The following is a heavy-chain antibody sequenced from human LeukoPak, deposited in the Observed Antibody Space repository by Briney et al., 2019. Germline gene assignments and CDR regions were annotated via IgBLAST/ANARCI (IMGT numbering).Heavy chain of an antibody. Sequence: GESLKISCKGSGYSFTNFWIGWVRQTPGKGLEWMGIIYPGDSDTRYSPSFQGQVTISADKSISTAYLQWSSLKASDTAIYYCARQVVTGLLRPFDPWGQGTLVTVSS. CDR3: ARQVVTGLLRPFDP. J-gene: IGHJ5*02. D-gene: IGHD1-26*01. V-gene: IGHV5-51*01. CDR1: GYSFTNFW. CDR2: IYPGDSDT.